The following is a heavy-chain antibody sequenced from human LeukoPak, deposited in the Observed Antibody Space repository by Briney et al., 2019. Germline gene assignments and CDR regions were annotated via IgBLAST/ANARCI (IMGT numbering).Heavy chain of an antibody. CDR1: GFTFSSYG. J-gene: IGHJ6*02. Sequence: GGSLRLSCAASGFTFSSYGMQWVRQAPGKGLEWVAVIWYDGSNKYYADSVKGRFTISRDNSKNTLYLQMNSLRAEDTAVYYCARAPGYSYGYYYYYGMDVWGQGTTVTVSS. CDR2: IWYDGSNK. D-gene: IGHD5-18*01. V-gene: IGHV3-33*01. CDR3: ARAPGYSYGYYYYYGMDV.